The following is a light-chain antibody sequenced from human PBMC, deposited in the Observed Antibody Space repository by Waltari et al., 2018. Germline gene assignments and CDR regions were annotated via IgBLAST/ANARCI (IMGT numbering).Light chain of an antibody. V-gene: IGKV3-20*01. J-gene: IGKJ4*01. CDR1: QSFTSRY. CDR3: QQYGSSPQT. CDR2: DAS. Sequence: IVLTQFPGTLSLSPGERATLSCRASQSFTSRYLAWYQQKPGQGARLLIYDASSRATGIPDRFSGSGSGTDFTLTISRLEPEDFAVYYCQQYGSSPQTFGGGTKVEIK.